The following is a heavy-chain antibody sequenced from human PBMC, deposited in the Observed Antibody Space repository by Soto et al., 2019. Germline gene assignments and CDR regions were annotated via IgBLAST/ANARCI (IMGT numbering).Heavy chain of an antibody. CDR1: GFTFSSYG. D-gene: IGHD2-21*02. J-gene: IGHJ6*02. CDR3: AKEKRPVVTARYGMDV. V-gene: IGHV3-30*18. CDR2: ISYDGSIK. Sequence: PGGSLRLSCASSGFTFSSYGMHLVRQAPGKGLEWVAVISYDGSIKYYADSVKGRFTISRDNSKNTLYLQMNSLRAEDTAVYYCAKEKRPVVTARYGMDVWGQGTTVTVSS.